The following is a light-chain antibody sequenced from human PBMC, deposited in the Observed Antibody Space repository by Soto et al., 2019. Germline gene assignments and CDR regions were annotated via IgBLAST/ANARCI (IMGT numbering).Light chain of an antibody. CDR3: CSYAGTYTFYV. CDR1: SSDVGGYNY. CDR2: DVS. J-gene: IGLJ1*01. Sequence: QSALTQPRSVSGSPGQSVTISCTGTSSDVGGYNYVSWYQQYPGTAPKVMIYDVSLRPSGVPDRFSGSKSGNTASLTISGLQAEDEADYYCCSYAGTYTFYVFGSGTKLTVL. V-gene: IGLV2-11*01.